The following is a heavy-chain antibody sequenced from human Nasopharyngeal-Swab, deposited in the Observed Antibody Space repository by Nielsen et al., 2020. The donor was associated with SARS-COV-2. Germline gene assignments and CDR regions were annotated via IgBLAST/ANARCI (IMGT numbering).Heavy chain of an antibody. V-gene: IGHV3-21*01. CDR2: ISSSSSYI. Sequence: GESLKTSFAAPGFSSSSYSMNWVREAPGKGLEWVSSISSSSSYIYYADSVKDQFTISRDNAKNSLYLQMNSLRAEDTAVYYCARDLSGTTVLLGYYYYGMDVWGQGTTVTVSS. CDR1: GFSSSSYS. CDR3: ARDLSGTTVLLGYYYYGMDV. J-gene: IGHJ6*02. D-gene: IGHD1-7*01.